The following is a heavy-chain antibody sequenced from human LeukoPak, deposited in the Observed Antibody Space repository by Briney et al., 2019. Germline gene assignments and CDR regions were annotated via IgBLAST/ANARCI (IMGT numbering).Heavy chain of an antibody. J-gene: IGHJ5*02. Sequence: SETLALTCTVSGGSISSYYWSWIRQPAGKGQEWIGRIYTSGSTNYNPSLKSRVTMSVDTSKNQFSLKLSSVTAADTAVYYCATNSGSYGWFDPWGQGTLVTVSS. CDR3: ATNSGSYGWFDP. CDR2: IYTSGST. CDR1: GGSISSYY. V-gene: IGHV4-4*07. D-gene: IGHD1-26*01.